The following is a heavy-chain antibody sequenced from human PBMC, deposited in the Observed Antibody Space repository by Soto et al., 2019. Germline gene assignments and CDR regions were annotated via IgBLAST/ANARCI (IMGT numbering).Heavy chain of an antibody. D-gene: IGHD6-19*01. CDR2: ISSNGGST. Sequence: EVQLVESGGGLVQPGGSLRLSCAASGFTFSSYAMHWVRQAPGKGLEYVSAISSNGGSTYYANSGNGRFTISRDNSKNTLYLQMGSLSAEDMAVYYCARVGVAGAFDYWGQGTLVTVSS. CDR1: GFTFSSYA. J-gene: IGHJ4*02. CDR3: ARVGVAGAFDY. V-gene: IGHV3-64*01.